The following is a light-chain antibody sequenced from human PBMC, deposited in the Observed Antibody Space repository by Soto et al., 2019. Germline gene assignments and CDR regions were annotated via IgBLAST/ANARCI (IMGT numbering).Light chain of an antibody. J-gene: IGLJ1*01. CDR3: SSYVSSRTYV. CDR1: SSDVGGYDY. Sequence: QSVLTQPASVSGSPGQSITISCTGTSSDVGGYDYVSWFQQHPGKAPKLIIYEVTNRPSGISNRFSASKSGNTASLTISGRKAAEEADYYCSSYVSSRTYVFGTGTKVTVL. CDR2: EVT. V-gene: IGLV2-14*01.